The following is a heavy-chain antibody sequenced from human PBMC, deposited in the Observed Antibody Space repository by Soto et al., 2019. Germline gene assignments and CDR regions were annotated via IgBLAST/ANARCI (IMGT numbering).Heavy chain of an antibody. V-gene: IGHV1-18*01. CDR2: ISAYNGNT. D-gene: IGHD6-19*01. Sequence: ASVKVSFKVSGYTPTELSIHWVRQAPGQGLEWMGWISAYNGNTNYAQKLQGRVTMTTDTSTSTAYMELRSLRSDDTAVYYCARCLGGWYVHDAFDIWGQGTMVTVSS. J-gene: IGHJ3*02. CDR3: ARCLGGWYVHDAFDI. CDR1: GYTPTELS.